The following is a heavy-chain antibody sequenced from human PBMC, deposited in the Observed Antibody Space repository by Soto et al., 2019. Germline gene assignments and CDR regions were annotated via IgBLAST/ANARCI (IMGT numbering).Heavy chain of an antibody. CDR1: GGTFSSYA. D-gene: IGHD2-8*01. J-gene: IGHJ3*01. V-gene: IGHV1-69*13. Sequence: SVKVSCKASGGTFSSYAISWVRQAPGQGLEWMGGIIPIFGTANYAQKFQGRVTITADESTSTAYMELSSLRSEDTATYYCARVVYGGASWPHAFDLWGQGTMVTVSS. CDR3: ARVVYGGASWPHAFDL. CDR2: IIPIFGTA.